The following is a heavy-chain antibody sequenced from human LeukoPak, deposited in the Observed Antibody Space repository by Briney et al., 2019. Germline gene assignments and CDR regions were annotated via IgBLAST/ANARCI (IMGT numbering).Heavy chain of an antibody. CDR3: TTDQLWYDSSGYWVN. Sequence: GGSLRLSCAASGFTFSNAWMSWVRQAPGKGLEWVGRIKSKTDGGTTDYAAPVKGRFTISRDDSKNTLYLQMNSLKTEDTAVYYCTTDQLWYDSSGYWVNWGQGTLVTVSS. D-gene: IGHD3-22*01. CDR1: GFTFSNAW. J-gene: IGHJ4*02. CDR2: IKSKTDGGTT. V-gene: IGHV3-15*01.